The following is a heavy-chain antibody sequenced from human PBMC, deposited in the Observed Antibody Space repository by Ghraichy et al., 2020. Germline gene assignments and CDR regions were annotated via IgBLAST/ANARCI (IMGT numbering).Heavy chain of an antibody. D-gene: IGHD3-3*01. CDR2: INPSGGST. CDR1: GYTFTSYY. J-gene: IGHJ6*02. CDR3: ARDWSGYTKGSGVGMDV. V-gene: IGHV1-46*01. Sequence: SVKVSCKASGYTFTSYYMHWVRQAPGQGLEWMGIINPSGGSTSYAQKFQGRVTMTRDTSTSTVYMELSSLRSEDTAVYYCARDWSGYTKGSGVGMDVWGQGTTVTVSS.